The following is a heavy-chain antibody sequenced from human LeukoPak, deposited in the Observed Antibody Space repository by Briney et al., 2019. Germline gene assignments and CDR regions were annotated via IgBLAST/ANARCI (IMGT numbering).Heavy chain of an antibody. V-gene: IGHV4-4*07. CDR3: AASAVAGTGVDY. Sequence: SETLSLTCTVSGGSISSYYWSWIRQPAGKGLEWIGRIYTSGSTNYNPSFKSRVTMSVDTSKNQFSLMLSSVTAADTAVYYCAASAVAGTGVDYWGQGTLVTVSS. CDR2: IYTSGST. CDR1: GGSISSYY. J-gene: IGHJ4*02. D-gene: IGHD6-19*01.